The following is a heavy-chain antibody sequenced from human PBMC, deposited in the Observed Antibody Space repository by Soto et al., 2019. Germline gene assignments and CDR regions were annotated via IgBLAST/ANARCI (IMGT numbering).Heavy chain of an antibody. J-gene: IGHJ6*02. Sequence: PSETLSLTCTVSGASISSPTNFWSWVRQAPGKGLEWVSYISSSSSTIYYADSVKGRFTISRDNAKNSLYLQMNSLRDEDTAVYYCARDGMVSSGWTQTYYGMDVWGQGTTVTVSS. D-gene: IGHD6-19*01. CDR2: ISSSSSTI. V-gene: IGHV3-48*02. CDR3: ARDGMVSSGWTQTYYGMDV. CDR1: GASISSPT.